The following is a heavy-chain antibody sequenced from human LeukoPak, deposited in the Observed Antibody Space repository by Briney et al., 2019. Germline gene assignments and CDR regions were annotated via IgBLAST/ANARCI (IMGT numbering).Heavy chain of an antibody. CDR2: IYYSGST. V-gene: IGHV4-59*07. Sequence: SDTLSLTCTVSGGSISSYYWSWIRQPPGKGLEWIGYIYYSGSTNYNPSLKSRVTISVDTSKNQFSLKLSSVTAADTAVYYCARHALSADFDYGGQGTLVSVSS. D-gene: IGHD3-3*01. CDR1: GGSISSYY. CDR3: ARHALSADFDY. J-gene: IGHJ4*01.